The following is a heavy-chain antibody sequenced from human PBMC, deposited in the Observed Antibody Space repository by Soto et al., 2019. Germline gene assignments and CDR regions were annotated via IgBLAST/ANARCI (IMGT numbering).Heavy chain of an antibody. D-gene: IGHD1-1*01. V-gene: IGHV4-4*07. CDR1: GASISCFY. Sequence: SETLSLICTVSGASISCFYWSWIRKSAGKGLEWIGRIYATGTTDYNPSLKSRVMMSVDTSKKQFSLKLRSVTAADTAVYYCVRDGTKTLRDWFDPWGQGISVTVSS. CDR2: IYATGTT. CDR3: VRDGTKTLRDWFDP. J-gene: IGHJ5*02.